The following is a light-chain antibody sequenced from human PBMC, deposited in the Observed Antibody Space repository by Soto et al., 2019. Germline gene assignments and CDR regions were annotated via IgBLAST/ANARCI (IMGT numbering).Light chain of an antibody. V-gene: IGLV2-14*01. CDR1: SSDVGGYNY. J-gene: IGLJ3*02. CDR2: EVT. Sequence: QSALTQPASVSGSPGQSITLSCTGTSSDVGGYNYVSWYQQHPGKAPKLMIYEVTNRPSGVSNRFSGSKSGNTASLTISGLQAEDEADYYCSSYTSSSTPVCGGGTKLTVL. CDR3: SSYTSSSTPV.